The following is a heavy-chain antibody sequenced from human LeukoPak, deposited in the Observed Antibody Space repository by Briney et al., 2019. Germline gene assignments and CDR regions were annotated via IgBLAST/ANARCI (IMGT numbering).Heavy chain of an antibody. CDR3: ARADDYDFWSGYPHTNP. CDR2: ISSSGSTI. V-gene: IGHV3-11*04. J-gene: IGHJ5*02. D-gene: IGHD3-3*01. Sequence: GSLRLSCAASGFTFSDYYMSWIRQAPGKGLEWVSYISSSGSTIYYADSVKGRFTISRDNAKNSLYLQMNSLRAEDTAVYYCARADDYDFWSGYPHTNPWGQGTLVTVSS. CDR1: GFTFSDYY.